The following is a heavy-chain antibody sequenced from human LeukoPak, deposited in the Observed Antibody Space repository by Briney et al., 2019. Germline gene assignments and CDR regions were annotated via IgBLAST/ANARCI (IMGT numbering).Heavy chain of an antibody. D-gene: IGHD6-13*01. V-gene: IGHV3-21*01. Sequence: GGSLRLSCAASGFTFSSYSMNWVRQAPGKGLEWVSSISSSSSYIYYADSVKGRFTISRDNAKNSLYLQMNSLRAEDTAVYYCARHRPPLHIAAAANKNYYYYYGMDVWGQGTTVTVSS. CDR2: ISSSSSYI. J-gene: IGHJ6*02. CDR1: GFTFSSYS. CDR3: ARHRPPLHIAAAANKNYYYYYGMDV.